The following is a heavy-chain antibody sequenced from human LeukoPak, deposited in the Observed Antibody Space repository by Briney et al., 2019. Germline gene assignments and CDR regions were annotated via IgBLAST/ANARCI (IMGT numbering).Heavy chain of an antibody. CDR1: GFTFSSYG. Sequence: PGGSLRLSCAASGFTFSSYGMHWVRQAPGKGLEWVAVISYDGSNKYYADSVKGRFTISRDNSKNTLYLQMNSLRAEDTAVYYCAKVAIAGCLDYWGQGTLVTVSS. V-gene: IGHV3-30*18. D-gene: IGHD6-13*01. CDR2: ISYDGSNK. CDR3: AKVAIAGCLDY. J-gene: IGHJ4*02.